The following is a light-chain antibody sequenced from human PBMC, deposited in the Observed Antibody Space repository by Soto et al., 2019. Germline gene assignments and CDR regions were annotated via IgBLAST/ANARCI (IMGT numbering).Light chain of an antibody. V-gene: IGLV2-14*01. CDR1: SSDVGAYNS. CDR3: NSYTSTTNLEL. Sequence: QSALTQPASVSGSPGQSITISCTGTSSDVGAYNSVSWYQQHPGKAPKLLIYEVSHRPSGVSNRFSGSKSGSTASLTISGLQAEDEADYYCNSYTSTTNLELFGGGTQLTVL. J-gene: IGLJ2*01. CDR2: EVS.